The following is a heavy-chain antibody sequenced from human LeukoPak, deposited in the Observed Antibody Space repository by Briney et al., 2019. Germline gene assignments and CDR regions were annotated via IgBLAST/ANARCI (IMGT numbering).Heavy chain of an antibody. V-gene: IGHV4-34*01. D-gene: IGHD3-22*01. CDR2: IYYSGSI. J-gene: IGHJ3*02. CDR3: ARAYYYDSSGYYPGAFDI. CDR1: GGSFSGYY. Sequence: PSETLSLTCAVYGGSFSGYYWSWIRQPPGKGLEWIGSIYYSGSIYSNPSLKSRVSISVDTSKNQFSLKLSSVTAADTAVYYCARAYYYDSSGYYPGAFDIWGQGTLVTVSS.